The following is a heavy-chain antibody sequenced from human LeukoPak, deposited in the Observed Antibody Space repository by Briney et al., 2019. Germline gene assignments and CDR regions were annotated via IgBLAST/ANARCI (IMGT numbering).Heavy chain of an antibody. Sequence: GGSLRLSCAASGFTFSSYAMRWVRQAPGKGLEWVSAISGSGGSTYYADSVKGRFTISRDNAKNTLYLQMNSLRAEDTAVYYCARDLRPDSSGSLDYWGQGTLVTVSS. V-gene: IGHV3-23*01. CDR1: GFTFSSYA. CDR2: ISGSGGST. CDR3: ARDLRPDSSGSLDY. J-gene: IGHJ4*02. D-gene: IGHD3-22*01.